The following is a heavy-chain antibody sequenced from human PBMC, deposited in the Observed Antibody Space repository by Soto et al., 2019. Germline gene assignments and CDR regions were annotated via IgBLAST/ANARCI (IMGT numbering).Heavy chain of an antibody. J-gene: IGHJ6*03. CDR2: ISGSGANT. D-gene: IGHD5-12*01. V-gene: IGHV3-23*01. CDR3: TRQPGYSSYGYPYYMDV. CDR1: GFTFSSYA. Sequence: EVQLLESGGGFVQPGVSLRLSCAASGFTFSSYAMTWARQARGKGLEWVSAISGSGANTYYADSVKGRFTISRDNSKNTLYLQMNSLRAEDTAIYYCTRQPGYSSYGYPYYMDVWGKGTTVTVSS.